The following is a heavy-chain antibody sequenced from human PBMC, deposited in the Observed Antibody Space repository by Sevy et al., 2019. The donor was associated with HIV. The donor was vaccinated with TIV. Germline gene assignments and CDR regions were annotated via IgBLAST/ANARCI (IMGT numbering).Heavy chain of an antibody. V-gene: IGHV3-23*01. CDR3: AKATGIVVAGPYPFDY. Sequence: GGSLRLSCAASGFTFSSYAMSWVRQAPGKGLEWVSAISGSGGSTYYADSVKGRFTISRDNSKNTLYLQLNSLRAEDTAVYYCAKATGIVVAGPYPFDYWGQETLVTVSS. D-gene: IGHD6-19*01. CDR2: ISGSGGST. CDR1: GFTFSSYA. J-gene: IGHJ4*02.